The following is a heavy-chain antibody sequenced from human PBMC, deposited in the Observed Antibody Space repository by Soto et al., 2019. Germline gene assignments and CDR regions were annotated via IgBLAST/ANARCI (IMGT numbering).Heavy chain of an antibody. CDR2: IYYSGST. Sequence: PSETLSLTCTVSGGSISSYYWSWIRQPPGKGLEWIGYIYYSGSTNYNPSLKSRVTISVDTSKNQFSLKLSSVTAADTAVYYCARERRDYYYYGMDVWGQGTTVTVSS. V-gene: IGHV4-59*01. CDR1: GGSISSYY. J-gene: IGHJ6*02. CDR3: ARERRDYYYYGMDV.